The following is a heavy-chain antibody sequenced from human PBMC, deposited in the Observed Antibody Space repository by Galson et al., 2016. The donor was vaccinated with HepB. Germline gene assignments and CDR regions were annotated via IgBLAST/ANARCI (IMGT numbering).Heavy chain of an antibody. D-gene: IGHD6-19*01. CDR3: AVGYGSGWYKGIFDY. J-gene: IGHJ4*02. CDR1: GFTFSDYY. CDR2: IGSSGTTI. V-gene: IGHV3-11*04. Sequence: SLRLSCAASGFTFSDYYMSWVRQAPGKGLECISYIGSSGTTIYYADSVKGRFTISRDNAKNSLSLQMSSLRAEDTAVYYCAVGYGSGWYKGIFDYWGQGTLVTVSS.